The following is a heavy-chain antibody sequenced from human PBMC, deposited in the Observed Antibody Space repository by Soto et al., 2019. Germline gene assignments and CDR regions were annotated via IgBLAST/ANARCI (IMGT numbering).Heavy chain of an antibody. CDR1: GGSISSGGTGSY. V-gene: IGHV4-31*03. CDR3: ASGHDAYKVRY. J-gene: IGHJ4*02. Sequence: SETLSLTCTVSGGSISSGGTGSYWTWIRQLPGKGLEWIGYIYYTGNTCYNPSLKSRPTISIDTSENQFSLKLTSVTAADTAVYFCASGHDAYKVRYWGQGTLVT. CDR2: IYYTGNT. D-gene: IGHD1-1*01.